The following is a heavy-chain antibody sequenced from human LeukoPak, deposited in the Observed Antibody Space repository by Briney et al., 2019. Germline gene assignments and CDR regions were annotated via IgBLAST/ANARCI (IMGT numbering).Heavy chain of an antibody. CDR1: GFTFSSYG. V-gene: IGHV3-30*18. Sequence: GGSLRLSCAASGFTFSSYGMHWVRQAPGKGLEWVAVISYDGSNKYYADSVKGRFTISRDNSKNTLYLQMNSLRAEDTAVYYCAKLGITGTTADDYYYYGMDVWGHGTTVTVSS. CDR3: AKLGITGTTADDYYYYGMDV. D-gene: IGHD1-7*01. CDR2: ISYDGSNK. J-gene: IGHJ6*02.